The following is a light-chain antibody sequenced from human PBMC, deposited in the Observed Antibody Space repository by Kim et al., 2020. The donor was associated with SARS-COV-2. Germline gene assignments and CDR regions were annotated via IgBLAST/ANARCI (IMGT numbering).Light chain of an antibody. CDR2: QGT. CDR1: NLGDKC. Sequence: PRKTTSITCVGSNLGDKCASWVQQKPGQSPVLVIYQGTKRPSGIPERVSSSNSGNTATLTISETQAMDEADYFCQAWHSSTVVFGGGTQLTVL. J-gene: IGLJ2*01. V-gene: IGLV3-1*01. CDR3: QAWHSSTVV.